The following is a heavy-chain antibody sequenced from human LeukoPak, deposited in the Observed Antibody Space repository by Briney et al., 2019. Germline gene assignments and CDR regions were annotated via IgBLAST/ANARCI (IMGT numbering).Heavy chain of an antibody. CDR1: GGTFSSYA. D-gene: IGHD5-18*01. CDR3: ARGKGYSYAIFAY. V-gene: IGHV1-69*13. CDR2: IIPIFGTA. Sequence: ASVKVSCKASGGTFSSYAISWVRQAPGQGLEWMGGIIPIFGTANYAQKFQGRVTITADESTSTAYMELSSLRSEDTAVYCCARGKGYSYAIFAYWGQGTLVTVSS. J-gene: IGHJ4*02.